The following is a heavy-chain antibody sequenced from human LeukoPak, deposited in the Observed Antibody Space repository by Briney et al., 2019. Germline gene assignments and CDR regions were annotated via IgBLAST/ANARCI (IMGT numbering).Heavy chain of an antibody. J-gene: IGHJ6*03. CDR3: ARGGGNTSSIAARRARYYYYYMDV. CDR2: IYTSGST. Sequence: SETLSLTCTVSGGSISSYYWSWIRQPAGKGLEWIGRIYTSGSTNYNPSLKSRVTMSVDTSKNQFSLQLNSVTPEDTAVYYCARGGGNTSSIAARRARYYYYYMDVWGKGTTVTVSS. V-gene: IGHV4-4*07. CDR1: GGSISSYY. D-gene: IGHD6-6*01.